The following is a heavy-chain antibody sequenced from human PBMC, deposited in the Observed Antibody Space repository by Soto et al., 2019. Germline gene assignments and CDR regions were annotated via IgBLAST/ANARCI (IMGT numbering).Heavy chain of an antibody. Sequence: TLSLTCAVYGGSFSGYYWSWIRQPPGKGLEWIGEINHSGSTNYNPSLKSRVTISVDTSKNQSSLKLSSVTAADTAVYYCARGGEMSLYWGQGTLVTVSS. CDR3: ARGGEMSLY. D-gene: IGHD3-10*01. V-gene: IGHV4-34*01. CDR2: INHSGST. J-gene: IGHJ4*02. CDR1: GGSFSGYY.